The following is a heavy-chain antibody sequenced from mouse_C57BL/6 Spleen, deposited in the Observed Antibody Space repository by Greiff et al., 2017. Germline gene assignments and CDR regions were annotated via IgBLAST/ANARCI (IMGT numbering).Heavy chain of an antibody. CDR2: INPSSGYT. V-gene: IGHV1-4*01. Sequence: VKLVESGAELARPGASVKMSCKASGYTFTSYTMHWVKQRPGQGLEWIGYINPSSGYTKYNQKFKDKATLTADKSSSTAYMQLSSLTAEDSAVDYGARSPSCYSNPAWFAYWGQGTLVTVSA. CDR1: GYTFTSYT. D-gene: IGHD2-5*01. J-gene: IGHJ3*01. CDR3: ARSPSCYSNPAWFAY.